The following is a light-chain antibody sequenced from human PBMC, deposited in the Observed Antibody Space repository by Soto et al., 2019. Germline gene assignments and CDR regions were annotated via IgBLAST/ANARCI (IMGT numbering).Light chain of an antibody. CDR3: SSYTTSSTPVV. CDR2: EVT. CDR1: SADIGDYNY. Sequence: QSALTQPASVSGSPGQSLNISCSGTSADIGDYNYVSWYQQHPGKAPKLLISEVTNRPSGVSNRFSGSKSGNTASLTISGLLPEDEADYYCSSYTTSSTPVVFGGGTKVTVL. J-gene: IGLJ2*01. V-gene: IGLV2-14*01.